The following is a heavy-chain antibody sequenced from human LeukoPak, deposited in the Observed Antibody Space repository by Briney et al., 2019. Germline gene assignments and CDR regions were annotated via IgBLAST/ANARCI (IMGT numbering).Heavy chain of an antibody. Sequence: TGGSLRLSCAASGFTFSNYSMSWVRQAPGKALEWVSAITSGGGTTYYAGSVKGRFTISRDNSKNTLYLQMNSLRAEDTAVYYCAREPPRAAWVFDYWGQGTLVSVSS. V-gene: IGHV3-23*01. J-gene: IGHJ4*02. CDR1: GFTFSNYS. D-gene: IGHD6-25*01. CDR3: AREPPRAAWVFDY. CDR2: ITSGGGTT.